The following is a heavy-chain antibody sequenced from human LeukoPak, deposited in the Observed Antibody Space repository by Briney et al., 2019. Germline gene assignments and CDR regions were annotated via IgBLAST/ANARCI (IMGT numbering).Heavy chain of an antibody. J-gene: IGHJ5*02. CDR1: GYTFTGYY. V-gene: IGHV1-2*04. D-gene: IGHD5-18*01. CDR3: ARADGYSYVYGGNNWFDP. Sequence: ASVKVSCKASGYTFTGYYMHWVRQAPGQGLEWMGWINPNSGGTNYAQKFQGWVTMTRDTSISTAYMELSRLRSDDTAVYYCARADGYSYVYGGNNWFDPWGQGTLVTVSS. CDR2: INPNSGGT.